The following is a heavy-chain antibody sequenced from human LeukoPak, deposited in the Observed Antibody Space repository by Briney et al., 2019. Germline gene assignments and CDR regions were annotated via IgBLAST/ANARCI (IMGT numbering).Heavy chain of an antibody. CDR1: GGSFSNTLYY. V-gene: IGHV4-39*01. Sequence: PSDTLSLTCTVSGGSFSNTLYYWAWLRPPPGKGLECIGSIYYSRSTYYSPSLKSRVTISVDTSKNQFSLKLTAVTAADTAVYYCARRKGFGEGYFDSWGQGTLVTVSS. CDR3: ARRKGFGEGYFDS. J-gene: IGHJ4*02. CDR2: IYYSRST. D-gene: IGHD3-10*01.